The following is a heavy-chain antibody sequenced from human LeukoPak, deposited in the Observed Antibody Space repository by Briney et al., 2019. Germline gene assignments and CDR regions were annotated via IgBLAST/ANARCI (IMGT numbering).Heavy chain of an antibody. CDR1: GFTFSSYA. J-gene: IGHJ4*02. CDR3: ATNYYDSSGYYPDFDY. D-gene: IGHD3-22*01. CDR2: MTGSGRNT. V-gene: IGHV3-23*01. Sequence: PGGSLRLSCAASGFTFSSYAMNWVRQAPGKGLEWVSAMTGSGRNTYYADSVKGRFTISRDNSNNTLYLQMNSLRAEDTAVYYCATNYYDSSGYYPDFDYWGQGALVTVSS.